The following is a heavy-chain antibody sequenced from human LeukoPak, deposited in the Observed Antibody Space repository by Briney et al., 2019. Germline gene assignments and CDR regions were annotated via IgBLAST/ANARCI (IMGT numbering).Heavy chain of an antibody. CDR2: IKKDGSDK. CDR1: GFTFSSYA. CDR3: LQYDSGNI. D-gene: IGHD3-10*01. Sequence: GGSLRLSCAASGFTFSSYAMHWVRQAPGKGLEWVANIKKDGSDKYYVDSVKGRFTVSRDNAKNSLYLQMNSLRAEDTAVYYCLQYDSGNIWGQGTLVAVSS. V-gene: IGHV3-7*01. J-gene: IGHJ4*02.